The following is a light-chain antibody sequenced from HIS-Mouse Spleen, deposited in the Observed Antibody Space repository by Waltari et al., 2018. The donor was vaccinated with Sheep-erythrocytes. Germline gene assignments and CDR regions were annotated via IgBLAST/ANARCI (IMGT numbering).Light chain of an antibody. CDR3: YSTDSSGNGV. J-gene: IGLJ2*01. V-gene: IGLV2-11*01. Sequence: QSALTQPRSVSGSPGQSVTISCTGTSSDVGGYNYVSWYQQHPGKAPKLMIYDVSKRPSGVPDRFSGSKSGNTASLTISGLQAEDEADYYCYSTDSSGNGVFGGGTKLTVL. CDR2: DVS. CDR1: SSDVGGYNY.